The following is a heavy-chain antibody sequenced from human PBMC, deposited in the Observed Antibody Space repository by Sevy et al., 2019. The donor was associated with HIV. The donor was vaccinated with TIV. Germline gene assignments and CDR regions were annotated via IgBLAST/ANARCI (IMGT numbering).Heavy chain of an antibody. Sequence: GESLKISCKGSEYNFTNYWIGWVRQMPGKGLEWMGIIYPGDSGTRYSPSFQDQVNISADKSISTAYLQWSSLKASDPAMYYCARISSSPRAYYYYFGMDVWGQGTTVTVSS. V-gene: IGHV5-51*06. J-gene: IGHJ6*02. D-gene: IGHD6-6*01. CDR2: IYPGDSGT. CDR3: ARISSSPRAYYYYFGMDV. CDR1: EYNFTNYW.